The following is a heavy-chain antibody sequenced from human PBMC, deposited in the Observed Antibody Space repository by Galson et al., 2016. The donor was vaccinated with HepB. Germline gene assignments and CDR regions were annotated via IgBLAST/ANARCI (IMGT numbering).Heavy chain of an antibody. CDR3: AREPVRLDDLLTGPPKNPDY. CDR1: GFTFCRYE. V-gene: IGHV3-48*03. CDR2: IRSSGSSI. J-gene: IGHJ4*02. D-gene: IGHD3-9*01. Sequence: SLRLACAASGFTFCRYEMNWVRQAPGKRLEWVAYIRSSGSSIYYADPVKGRFTLPSDNDNNSLYLQMNSLRAEDTAVYYCAREPVRLDDLLTGPPKNPDYWGQGTLVTVSS.